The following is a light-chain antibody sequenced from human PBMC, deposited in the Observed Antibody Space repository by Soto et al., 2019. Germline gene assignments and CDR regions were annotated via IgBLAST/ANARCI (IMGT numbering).Light chain of an antibody. V-gene: IGLV2-14*01. CDR3: QSFDINVLALI. CDR1: GSDVGGYDY. J-gene: IGLJ2*01. Sequence: QSVLTQPASVSGSPGQSITISCTGTGSDVGGYDYVSWYQHHPGKAPKVMIYEVTNRPSGVSNRFSGSKSGNTASLTISGLLAEDEADYYCQSFDINVLALIFGVGTQLTVL. CDR2: EVT.